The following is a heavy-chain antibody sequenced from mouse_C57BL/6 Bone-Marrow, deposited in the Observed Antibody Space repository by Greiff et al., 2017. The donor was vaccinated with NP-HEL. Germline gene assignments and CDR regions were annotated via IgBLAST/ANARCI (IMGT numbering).Heavy chain of an antibody. CDR1: GYTFTSYW. D-gene: IGHD1-1*02. CDR2: IDPSDSYT. CDR3: ARDYVPWFAY. Sequence: QVQLQQPGAELVQPGASVKLSCKASGYTFTSYWMQWVKQRPGQGLEWIGEIDPSDSYTNYNQKFKGKATLTVDTSSSPAYMQLSSLTSEDSAVYYCARDYVPWFAYWGQGTLVTVSA. V-gene: IGHV1-50*01. J-gene: IGHJ3*01.